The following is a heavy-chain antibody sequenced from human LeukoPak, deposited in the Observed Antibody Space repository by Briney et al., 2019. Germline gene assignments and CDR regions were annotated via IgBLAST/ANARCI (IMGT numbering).Heavy chain of an antibody. CDR2: TYYRSKWYN. J-gene: IGHJ4*02. CDR1: GDSVSSNSAA. CDR3: ARGYYDSSGTNRGRLTSPSHLDY. V-gene: IGHV6-1*01. Sequence: SQTLSLTCAISGDSVSSNSAAWNWIRQSPLRGLEWLGRTYYRSKWYNDYAVSVRSRITINPDTSKNQFSLKLSSVTAADTAVYYCARGYYDSSGTNRGRLTSPSHLDYWGQGTLVTVSS. D-gene: IGHD3-22*01.